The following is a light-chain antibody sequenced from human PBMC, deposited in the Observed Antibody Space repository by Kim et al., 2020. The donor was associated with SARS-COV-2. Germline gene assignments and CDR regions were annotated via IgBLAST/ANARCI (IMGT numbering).Light chain of an antibody. CDR1: SSNFGAGYD. CDR2: YNT. V-gene: IGLV1-40*01. CDR3: QSYDSSLSGWV. J-gene: IGLJ3*02. Sequence: QSVLTQPPSVSGAPGQRVTIPCTGSSSNFGAGYDVHWYQQLPGTAPKLLIFYNTNRPSGVPDRFSGSKSGTSASLAITGLQAEDEGDYYCQSYDSSLSGWVFGGGTQLTVL.